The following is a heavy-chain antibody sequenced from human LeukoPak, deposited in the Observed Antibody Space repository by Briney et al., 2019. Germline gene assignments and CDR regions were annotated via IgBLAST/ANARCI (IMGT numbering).Heavy chain of an antibody. Sequence: ASVKVSCKASGYTFTSYYMHWVRQAPGQGLEWMGIINPSGGSTSYAQKFQGRVTMTRDTSTSTVYMELSSLRSEDTAVYYCARVHAPSYYYDSSGYPGHWGQGTLVTVSS. J-gene: IGHJ4*02. CDR3: ARVHAPSYYYDSSGYPGH. V-gene: IGHV1-46*01. D-gene: IGHD3-22*01. CDR1: GYTFTSYY. CDR2: INPSGGST.